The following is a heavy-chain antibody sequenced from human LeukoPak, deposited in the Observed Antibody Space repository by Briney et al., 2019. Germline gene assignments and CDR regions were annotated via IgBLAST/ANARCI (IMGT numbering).Heavy chain of an antibody. CDR1: GYTFTSYG. V-gene: IGHV1-18*01. Sequence: ASVKVSCKASGYTFTSYGISWVRQAPGQGLVWMGWISAYNGNTNYAQKLQGRVTMTTDTSTSTAYMELRSLRSDDTAVYYCARDAHTDYYDSSGYGNFDYWGQGTLVTVSS. J-gene: IGHJ4*02. CDR2: ISAYNGNT. D-gene: IGHD3-22*01. CDR3: ARDAHTDYYDSSGYGNFDY.